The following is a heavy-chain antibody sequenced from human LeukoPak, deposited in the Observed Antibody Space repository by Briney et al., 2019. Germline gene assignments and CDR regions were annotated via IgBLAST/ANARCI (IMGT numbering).Heavy chain of an antibody. CDR3: AGGATPGVF. D-gene: IGHD3-3*01. CDR1: GGSISSYY. CDR2: INQSGTT. Sequence: SETLSLTCTVSGGSISSYYWNWIRQPPGKGLEWIGEINQSGTTNYNPSLKSRLTISLDTSKNHLFLKLTSATAADTALYYCAGGATPGVFWGQGILVTVSA. V-gene: IGHV4-34*01. J-gene: IGHJ4*02.